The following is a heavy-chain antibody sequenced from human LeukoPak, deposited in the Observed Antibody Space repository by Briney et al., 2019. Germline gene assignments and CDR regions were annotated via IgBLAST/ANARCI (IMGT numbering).Heavy chain of an antibody. Sequence: ASVKVSCKASGYTSTGYYMHWVRQAPGQGLEWMGWINPNSGGTNYAQKFQGRVTMTRDTSISTAYMELSRLRSDDTAVYYCARPYQSRSLDFDYWGQGTLVTVSS. CDR2: INPNSGGT. J-gene: IGHJ4*02. D-gene: IGHD2-2*01. V-gene: IGHV1-2*02. CDR1: GYTSTGYY. CDR3: ARPYQSRSLDFDY.